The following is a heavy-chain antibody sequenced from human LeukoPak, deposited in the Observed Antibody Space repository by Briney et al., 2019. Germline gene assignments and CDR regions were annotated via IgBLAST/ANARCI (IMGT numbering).Heavy chain of an antibody. V-gene: IGHV4-30-4*08. CDR2: IYYSGST. CDR3: ARGKGLSDAFDI. CDR1: GGSISSGDYY. Sequence: SETLSLTCTVSGGSISSGDYYWSWIRQPPGKGLEWIGYIYYSGSTYYNPSLKSRVTISVDTSKNQFSLKLSSVTAADTAIYYCARGKGLSDAFDIWGQGTMVTVSS. J-gene: IGHJ3*02. D-gene: IGHD2-15*01.